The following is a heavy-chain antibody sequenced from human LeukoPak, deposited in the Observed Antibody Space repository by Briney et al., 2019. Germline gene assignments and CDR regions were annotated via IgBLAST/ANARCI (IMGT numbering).Heavy chain of an antibody. J-gene: IGHJ4*02. CDR1: GGSISSGSYY. CDR3: ARDKGSSGYYYY. D-gene: IGHD3-22*01. CDR2: IYTSGST. Sequence: PSETLSLTCTVSGGSISSGSYYWSWIRQPAGTGLEWIGRIYTSGSTNYNPSLKSRVTISVDTSKNQFSLKLSSVTAADTTVYYCARDKGSSGYYYYWGQGTLVTVSS. V-gene: IGHV4-61*02.